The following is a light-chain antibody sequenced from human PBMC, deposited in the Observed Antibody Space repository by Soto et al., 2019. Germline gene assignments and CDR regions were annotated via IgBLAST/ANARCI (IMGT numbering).Light chain of an antibody. Sequence: QSALTQPPSASGTPGQRVTISCSGSSSNIETNDIFWHQQLPGSAPNLLIYSNDQRPSGVPDRFSASKSGTSASLAISGLRSEDEAEYFCATWDDSLSGVVFGGGTKLTVL. J-gene: IGLJ2*01. V-gene: IGLV1-47*02. CDR3: ATWDDSLSGVV. CDR2: SND. CDR1: SSNIETND.